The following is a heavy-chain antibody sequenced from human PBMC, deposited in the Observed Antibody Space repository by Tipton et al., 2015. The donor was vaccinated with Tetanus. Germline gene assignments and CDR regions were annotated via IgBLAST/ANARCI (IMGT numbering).Heavy chain of an antibody. D-gene: IGHD2/OR15-2a*01. CDR2: MNPNSGDT. CDR3: AARRFLRISSIYYYYMDV. J-gene: IGHJ6*03. Sequence: QLVQSGPEVKKPGASVKVSCKASGHTFTNYDINWVRQATGQGLEWMGWMNPNSGDTGFAQKFQGRVTMTRNSSISTAYMELSSLRSEDTAVYYCAARRFLRISSIYYYYMDVWGRGAAVTVSS. CDR1: GHTFTNYD. V-gene: IGHV1-8*01.